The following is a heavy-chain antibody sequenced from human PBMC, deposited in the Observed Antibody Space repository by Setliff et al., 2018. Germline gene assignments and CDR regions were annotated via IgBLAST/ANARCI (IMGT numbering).Heavy chain of an antibody. J-gene: IGHJ4*02. CDR2: IYHSGST. CDR3: ARDLVYCSGGSCYGLPDY. CDR1: GYSISSGYY. Sequence: SSETLSLTCSVSGYSISSGYYWGWIRQPPEKGLEWIGSIYHSGSTYYNPSLKSRVTISVDTSKNQFSLKLSSVTAADTAVYYCARDLVYCSGGSCYGLPDYWGQGTLVTVSS. V-gene: IGHV4-38-2*02. D-gene: IGHD2-15*01.